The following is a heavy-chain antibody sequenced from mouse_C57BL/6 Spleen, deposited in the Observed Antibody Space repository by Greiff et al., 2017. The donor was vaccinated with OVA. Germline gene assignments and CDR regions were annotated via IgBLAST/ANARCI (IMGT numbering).Heavy chain of an antibody. CDR3: AREGGLRTGFAY. V-gene: IGHV1-77*01. J-gene: IGHJ3*01. CDR1: GYTFTDYY. CDR2: IGPGSGST. D-gene: IGHD2-4*01. Sequence: QVQLQQSGAELVKPGASVKISCKASGYTFTDYYINWVKQRPGQGLEWIGKIGPGSGSTYYNEKFKGKATLSADKSSSTAYRQLSRLTSEDSAVYFCAREGGLRTGFAYWGQGTLVTVSA.